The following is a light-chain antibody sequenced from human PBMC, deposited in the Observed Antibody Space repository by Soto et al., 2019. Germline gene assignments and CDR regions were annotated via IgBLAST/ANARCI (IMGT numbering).Light chain of an antibody. Sequence: EIGLTQSPGTLSLSPGQRATLSCRASQSVNSNYLAWYQQKPGQAPRLLIYGASTRATGIPDRFSGSGSGTDFTLTINTLEPEDFAVYYCQQYGTSPRTFGQGTKVEIK. V-gene: IGKV3-20*01. CDR1: QSVNSNY. CDR2: GAS. CDR3: QQYGTSPRT. J-gene: IGKJ1*01.